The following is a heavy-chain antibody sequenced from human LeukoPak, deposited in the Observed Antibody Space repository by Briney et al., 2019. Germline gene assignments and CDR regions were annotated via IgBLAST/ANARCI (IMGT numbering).Heavy chain of an antibody. CDR3: AREGRPYYYYGMDV. J-gene: IGHJ6*02. Sequence: ASVKVSCKASGYAFTSYGISWVRQAPGQGLEWMGWISAYNGNTNYAQKLQGRVTMTTDTSTSTAYMELRSLRSDDTAVYYCAREGRPYYYYGMDVWGQGTTVTVSS. CDR2: ISAYNGNT. V-gene: IGHV1-18*01. CDR1: GYAFTSYG.